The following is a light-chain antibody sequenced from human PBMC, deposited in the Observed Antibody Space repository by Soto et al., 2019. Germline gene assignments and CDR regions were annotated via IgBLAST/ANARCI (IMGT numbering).Light chain of an antibody. J-gene: IGKJ4*01. CDR1: QRVSSSY. Sequence: EIVLTQSPGTLSLSPGERATLSCRASQRVSSSYLAWYQQKPRQTPRLLIYGASSRATGIPDMFSGSGSGTDFTLTISRLEPEDFAVYYCLQYGIGVTFGGGTKVEIK. V-gene: IGKV3-20*01. CDR2: GAS. CDR3: LQYGIGVT.